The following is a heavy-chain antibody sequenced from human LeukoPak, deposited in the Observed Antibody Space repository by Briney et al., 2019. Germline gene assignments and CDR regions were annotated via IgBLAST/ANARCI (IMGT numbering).Heavy chain of an antibody. J-gene: IGHJ4*02. CDR2: IWYDGSNK. CDR3: AKASSIAARAEFDY. Sequence: PGRSLRLSCAASGFTFSSYGMHWVRQAPGKGLEWVAVIWYDGSNKYYADSVKGRFTISRDNSKNTLYLQMNSLRAEDTAVYYCAKASSIAARAEFDYWGQGTLVTVS. V-gene: IGHV3-33*06. D-gene: IGHD6-6*01. CDR1: GFTFSSYG.